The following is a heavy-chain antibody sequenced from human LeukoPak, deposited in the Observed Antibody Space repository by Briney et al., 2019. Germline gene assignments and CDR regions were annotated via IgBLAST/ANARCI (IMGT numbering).Heavy chain of an antibody. CDR2: VDYSEST. CDR1: GGSLSGYF. J-gene: IGHJ1*01. Sequence: KPSGTPSLTSTVPGGSLSGYFWRWIPQPPGGGLEWVGFVDYSESTKYNPSLKSRVTISVDTSKNQFSLKLTSVTAADTAVYYCARYGSGSYSDDHFRHWGQGTLVTVSS. V-gene: IGHV4-59*08. CDR3: ARYGSGSYSDDHFRH. D-gene: IGHD3-10*01.